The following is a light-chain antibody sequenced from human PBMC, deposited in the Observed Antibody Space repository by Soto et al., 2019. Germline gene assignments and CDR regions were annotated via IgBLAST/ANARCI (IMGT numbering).Light chain of an antibody. CDR2: DVS. J-gene: IGLJ1*01. CDR3: NSYTSSSTYG. CDR1: SSDVGGYDY. Sequence: QSVLTQPASVSGSPGQSIAISCTGTSSDVGGYDYVSWYQQHPGKAPKLMIYDVSNRPSGVSSRFSGSKSGNTASLTISGLQAEDEADYYCNSYTSSSTYGCATGTKVTVL. V-gene: IGLV2-14*01.